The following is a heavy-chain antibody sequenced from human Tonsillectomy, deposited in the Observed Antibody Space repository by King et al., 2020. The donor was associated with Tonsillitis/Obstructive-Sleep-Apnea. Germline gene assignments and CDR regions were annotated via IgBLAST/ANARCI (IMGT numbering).Heavy chain of an antibody. CDR2: FNPFVGSS. V-gene: IGHV1-46*01. Sequence: QLVQSGAEVKKPGASVKVSCKASGYTFTRNYIHWVRQAPGQGLEWMGIFNPFVGSSSYAQKFQGRVTLTRDTSTSTVYMELSSLRSEDTAVYYCARGSFPFDYWGQGTLVTASS. J-gene: IGHJ4*02. CDR1: GYTFTRNY. CDR3: ARGSFPFDY.